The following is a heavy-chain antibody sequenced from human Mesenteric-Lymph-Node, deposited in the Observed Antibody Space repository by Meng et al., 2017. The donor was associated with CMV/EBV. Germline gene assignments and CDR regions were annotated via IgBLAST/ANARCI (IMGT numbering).Heavy chain of an antibody. Sequence: ESLKISCAASGFTFSNHWMSWVRQAPGKGLEWVANISQHGGEKHYVDSVKGRFTISRDNAENSVYLQTNSLRAEDTAVYYCTRDFYSGYDRLGDYWGQGTLVTVSS. D-gene: IGHD5-12*01. CDR3: TRDFYSGYDRLGDY. J-gene: IGHJ4*02. CDR1: GFTFSNHW. V-gene: IGHV3-7*01. CDR2: ISQHGGEK.